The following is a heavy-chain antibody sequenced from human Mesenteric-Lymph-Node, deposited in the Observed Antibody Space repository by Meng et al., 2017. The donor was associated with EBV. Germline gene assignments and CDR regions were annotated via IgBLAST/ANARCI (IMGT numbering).Heavy chain of an antibody. CDR1: GFSLSTSGVG. V-gene: IGHV2-5*02. J-gene: IGHJ5*02. Sequence: QITLKESGPTLVKPTPTPTLTCTFSGFSLSTSGVGVGWSRQPPGKALEWLALIYWDDDKRYSPSPKTRLTITKDTSENQVVLTMTNMDPVDAATYYCAHRTSNCFDPWGQGTLVTVSS. CDR3: AHRTSNCFDP. CDR2: IYWDDDK.